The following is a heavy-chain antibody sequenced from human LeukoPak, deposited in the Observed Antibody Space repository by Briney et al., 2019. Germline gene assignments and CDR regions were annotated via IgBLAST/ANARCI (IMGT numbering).Heavy chain of an antibody. Sequence: VKPSGTLSLTCAVSAGSISSSNWWSWVRQPPGKGLEWIGEIYHSGCTNYNPSLKSRVTISVDKSKKQFSLKLSSVTAADTAVYYCARGRLWFGEFNSGFDYWGQGTLVTVSS. CDR3: ARGRLWFGEFNSGFDY. V-gene: IGHV4-4*02. CDR1: AGSISSSNW. D-gene: IGHD3-10*01. CDR2: IYHSGCT. J-gene: IGHJ4*02.